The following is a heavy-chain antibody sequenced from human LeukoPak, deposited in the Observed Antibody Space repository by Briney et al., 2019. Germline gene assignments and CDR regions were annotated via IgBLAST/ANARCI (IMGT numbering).Heavy chain of an antibody. CDR2: IGSGADL. J-gene: IGHJ5*02. D-gene: IGHD3-16*01. CDR1: GFAFGVHA. V-gene: IGHV3-23*01. Sequence: QPGGSLRLSCVGSGFAFGVHAMSWVRQAPGKGPEWVATIGSGADLLYAESVKGRFTISRDDPRNTVWLQMNSLRAEDTALYYCAKDWTPHNRVYDCLDAWGQGTQVTVSS. CDR3: AKDWTPHNRVYDCLDA.